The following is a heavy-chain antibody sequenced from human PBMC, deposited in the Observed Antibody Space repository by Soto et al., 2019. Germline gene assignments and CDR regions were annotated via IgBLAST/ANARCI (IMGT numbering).Heavy chain of an antibody. Sequence: QSGGSLRLSCAASGFTFSSYGMHWVRQAPGKGLEWVAVISYDGSNKYYADSVKGRFTISRDNSKNTLYLQMNSLRAEDTAVYYCANLYYYDSSGYSPDYYYYGMDVWGQGTTVTVSS. CDR1: GFTFSSYG. D-gene: IGHD3-22*01. V-gene: IGHV3-30*18. CDR3: ANLYYYDSSGYSPDYYYYGMDV. CDR2: ISYDGSNK. J-gene: IGHJ6*02.